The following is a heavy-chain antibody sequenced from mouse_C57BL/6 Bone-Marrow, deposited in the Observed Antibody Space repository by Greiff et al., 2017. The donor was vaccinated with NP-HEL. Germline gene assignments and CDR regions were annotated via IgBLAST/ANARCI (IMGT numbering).Heavy chain of an antibody. Sequence: DVMLVESGGGLVKPGGSLKLSCAASGFTFSSYAMSWVRQTPEKRLEWVATISDGGSYTYYPDNVKGRFTISRDNAKNNLYLQMSHLKSEDTAMYDCERFYDYEPFAYWGQGTLVTVSA. CDR1: GFTFSSYA. D-gene: IGHD2-4*01. CDR3: ERFYDYEPFAY. CDR2: ISDGGSYT. V-gene: IGHV5-4*03. J-gene: IGHJ3*01.